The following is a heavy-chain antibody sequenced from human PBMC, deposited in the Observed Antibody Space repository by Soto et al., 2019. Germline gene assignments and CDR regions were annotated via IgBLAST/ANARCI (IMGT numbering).Heavy chain of an antibody. D-gene: IGHD6-19*01. Sequence: VRLVESGGGVVQPGTSLRLSCAASGFSFNSYAMHWVRQAPGKGLEWMAVIWFDGSNKDYADSVKGRFTISRDNSKNTLFLQMNSLSAEDTAVYYCVRAAYSSGWKYFDHWGQGTLVTVSS. CDR3: VRAAYSSGWKYFDH. CDR1: GFSFNSYA. CDR2: IWFDGSNK. J-gene: IGHJ4*02. V-gene: IGHV3-33*01.